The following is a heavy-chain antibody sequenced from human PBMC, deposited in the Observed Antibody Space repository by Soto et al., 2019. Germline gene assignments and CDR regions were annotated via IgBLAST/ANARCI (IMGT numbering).Heavy chain of an antibody. CDR2: IYYSGST. Sequence: SETLSLTCTFSGFSIISYYWSWIRQPPGKGLEWIGYIYYSGSTNYNPSLKSRVTISVDTSKNQFSLKLSSVTAADTAVYYCARGIMGVSSGRFYYFDYWGQGTLVTVSS. D-gene: IGHD1-26*01. V-gene: IGHV4-59*01. CDR3: ARGIMGVSSGRFYYFDY. CDR1: GFSIISYY. J-gene: IGHJ4*02.